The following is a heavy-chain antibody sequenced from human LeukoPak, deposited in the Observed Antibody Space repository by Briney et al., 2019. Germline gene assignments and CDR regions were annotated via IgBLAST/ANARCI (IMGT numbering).Heavy chain of an antibody. V-gene: IGHV3-30*03. D-gene: IGHD4-17*01. CDR3: ARGPPRVTTFLFDY. CDR1: GFTFSSYG. CDR2: ISYDGSNK. Sequence: GGSLRLSCAASGFTFSSYGMHWVRQAPGKGLEWVAVISYDGSNKYYADSVKGRFTISRDNAKNSLYLQMNSLRAEDTAVYYCARGPPRVTTFLFDYWGQGTLVTVSS. J-gene: IGHJ4*02.